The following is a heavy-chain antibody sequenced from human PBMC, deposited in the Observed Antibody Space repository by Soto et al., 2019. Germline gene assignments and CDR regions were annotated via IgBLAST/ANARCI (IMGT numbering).Heavy chain of an antibody. CDR2: IYPSDSDT. CDR1: GYSFTSDW. D-gene: IGHD6-13*01. Sequence: PGESLKISCKGSGYSFTSDWIGWVRQMPGKGLEWMGIIYPSDSDTRYSPSFQGQVTISADKSISTAYLQWSSLKASDTAMYYCASTSIAAAGKDYNWFDPWGQGTLVTVSS. CDR3: ASTSIAAAGKDYNWFDP. J-gene: IGHJ5*02. V-gene: IGHV5-51*01.